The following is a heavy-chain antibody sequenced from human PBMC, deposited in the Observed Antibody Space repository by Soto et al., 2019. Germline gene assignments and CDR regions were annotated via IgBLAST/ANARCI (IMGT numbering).Heavy chain of an antibody. J-gene: IGHJ1*01. CDR2: INPNSGGT. D-gene: IGHD6-13*01. CDR1: GYTFTGYY. Sequence: GASVKVSCKASGYTFTGYYMHWLRQAPGQGLEWMGWINPNSGGTNYAQKFQGRVTMTRDTSIRTAYMELSRLRSDDTAVYYCARGGAAAAGTFQHWGQGTLVTVSS. V-gene: IGHV1-2*02. CDR3: ARGGAAAAGTFQH.